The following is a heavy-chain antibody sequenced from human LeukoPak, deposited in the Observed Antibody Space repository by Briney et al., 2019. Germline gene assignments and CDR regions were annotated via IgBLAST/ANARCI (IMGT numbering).Heavy chain of an antibody. J-gene: IGHJ4*02. V-gene: IGHV4-38-2*02. CDR2: MYHSGST. D-gene: IGHD3-9*01. Sequence: SETLSLTCTVSNYSISTDYYWGWIRQPPGKGLEWIGTMYHSGSTNYNPSLKSRVTISVDTSKNQFSLKLSSVTAADTAVYYCARRIDWQPYYFDYWGQGTLVTVSS. CDR1: NYSISTDYY. CDR3: ARRIDWQPYYFDY.